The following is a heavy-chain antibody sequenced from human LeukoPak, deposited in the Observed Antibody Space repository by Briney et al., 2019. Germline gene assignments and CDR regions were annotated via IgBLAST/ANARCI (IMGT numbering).Heavy chain of an antibody. V-gene: IGHV4-39*01. CDR3: AKAGVRYFDSSGLYAFDF. J-gene: IGHJ3*01. CDR1: GGSISSTSYY. CDR2: IYYSGST. D-gene: IGHD3-22*01. Sequence: PSETLSLTCAVSGGSISSTSYYWAWIRQPPGKGLEWIGTIYYSGSTYHNPSLKSRVTMSVDTSRNQFSLKVSSVDAADTAVYYCAKAGVRYFDSSGLYAFDFWGQGTTVTVSS.